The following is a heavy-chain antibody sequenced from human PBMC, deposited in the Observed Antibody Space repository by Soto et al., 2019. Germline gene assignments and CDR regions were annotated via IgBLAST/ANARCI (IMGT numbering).Heavy chain of an antibody. CDR2: IWYDGSNK. V-gene: IGHV3-33*01. J-gene: IGHJ4*02. Sequence: PGGSLRLSCAASGFTFSSYGMHWVRQAPGKGLEWVAVIWYDGSNKYYADSVKGRFTISRDNSKNTLYLQMNSLRAEDTAVYYCARADYYDSSGVYDYWGQGTLVTVSS. CDR1: GFTFSSYG. D-gene: IGHD3-22*01. CDR3: ARADYYDSSGVYDY.